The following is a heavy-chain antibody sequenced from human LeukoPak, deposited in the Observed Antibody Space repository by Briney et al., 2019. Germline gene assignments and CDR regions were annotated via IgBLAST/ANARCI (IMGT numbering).Heavy chain of an antibody. J-gene: IGHJ4*02. V-gene: IGHV3-23*01. D-gene: IGHD2-2*01. CDR1: GFTFSSYA. Sequence: GGSLRLSCAASGFTFSSYAMSWVRQAPGKGLEWVSAISGSGGSTYYADSVKGRFTTSRDNSKNTLYLQMNSLRAEDTAVYYCAKGYCSSTSCYGIDYWGQGTLVTVSS. CDR3: AKGYCSSTSCYGIDY. CDR2: ISGSGGST.